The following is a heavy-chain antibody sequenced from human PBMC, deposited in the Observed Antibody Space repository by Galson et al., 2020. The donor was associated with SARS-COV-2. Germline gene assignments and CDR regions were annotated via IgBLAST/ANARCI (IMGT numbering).Heavy chain of an antibody. J-gene: IGHJ4*02. Sequence: ESGPTLVKPTQTLTLTCSFSGFSLSTSGVGVGWIRQPPGKALEWLAPLYWNDDKRYSPSLKSRLTITKDTSNHQVVLTMTNMDPVDTATYCCAHRRAGDFWSGYYALCSVWGQGTLVTVSS. CDR3: AHRRAGDFWSGYYALCSV. V-gene: IGHV2-5*01. CDR1: GFSLSTSGVG. CDR2: LYWNDDK. D-gene: IGHD3-3*01.